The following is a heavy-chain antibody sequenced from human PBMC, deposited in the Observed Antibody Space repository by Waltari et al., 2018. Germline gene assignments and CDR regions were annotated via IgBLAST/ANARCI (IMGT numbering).Heavy chain of an antibody. CDR2: INPNSGGT. J-gene: IGHJ6*02. V-gene: IGHV1-2*06. CDR3: ATDGGNFPYYYYYGMDV. D-gene: IGHD2-21*02. Sequence: QVQLVQSGAEVKKPGASVKVSCKASGYTFTGYYMHWVRQAPGQGLEWMGRINPNSGGTNYAQKFQGRVTMTRDTSISTAYMELSRLRSDDTAVYYCATDGGNFPYYYYYGMDVWGQGTTVTVSS. CDR1: GYTFTGYY.